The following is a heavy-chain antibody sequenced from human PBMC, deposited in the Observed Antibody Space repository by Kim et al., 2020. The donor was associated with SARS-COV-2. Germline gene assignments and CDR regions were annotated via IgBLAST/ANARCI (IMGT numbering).Heavy chain of an antibody. CDR1: GYTFTGYY. V-gene: IGHV1-2*02. CDR2: ITPNSGNT. Sequence: ASVKVSCKASGYTFTGYYIHWVRQAPGQGLEWMGWITPNSGNTDYAQKFQGRVTMTRDTSISTAYMQLNSLRSDDTAVYYCAREVTGNEVYFDYWGQGTL. D-gene: IGHD3-10*01. J-gene: IGHJ4*02. CDR3: AREVTGNEVYFDY.